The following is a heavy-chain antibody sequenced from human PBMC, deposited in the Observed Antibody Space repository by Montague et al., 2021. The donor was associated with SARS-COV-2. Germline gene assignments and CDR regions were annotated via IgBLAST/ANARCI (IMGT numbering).Heavy chain of an antibody. V-gene: IGHV4-59*01. Sequence: SETLSLTCDVAGGSMSGYNWSWIRQPPGKGLQWIGSMYNSENTSYNPSLKSRVTISVDTSKKQFSLRLSSVTAADTAVYYCARGINCAGSSYYHLDVWGQGTTVTVSS. CDR1: GGSMSGYN. J-gene: IGHJ6*02. D-gene: IGHD1-26*01. CDR2: MYNSENT. CDR3: ARGINCAGSSYYHLDV.